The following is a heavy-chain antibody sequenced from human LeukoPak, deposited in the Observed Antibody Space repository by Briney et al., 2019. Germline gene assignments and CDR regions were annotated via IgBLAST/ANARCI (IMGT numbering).Heavy chain of an antibody. CDR1: GYMLNTYW. CDR2: IYPGDSNT. V-gene: IGHV5-51*01. J-gene: IGHJ4*02. CDR3: ARQGYYGSGSYLADY. Sequence: GEPLKISCKVSGYMLNTYWIGWVRQMPGKGLEWLGVIYPGDSNTSYSPSFQGQVTFSVDKSISTVYLQWSSLKASDTAIFYCARQGYYGSGSYLADYWGQGTLVTVSS. D-gene: IGHD3-10*01.